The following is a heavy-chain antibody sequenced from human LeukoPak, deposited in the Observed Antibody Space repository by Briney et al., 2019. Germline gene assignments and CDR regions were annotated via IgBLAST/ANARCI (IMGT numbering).Heavy chain of an antibody. CDR1: GFPFTIYA. Sequence: GGSLRLSCAASGFPFTIYAMSWVRQAPGKGLEWVSSIGGSSTYYADSVKGRFTISRDNAKNSLYLQMNSLRAEDTAVYYCARDSRSPVLYYYYYMDVWGKGTTVTVSS. CDR2: IGGSST. D-gene: IGHD3-10*01. V-gene: IGHV3-48*04. J-gene: IGHJ6*03. CDR3: ARDSRSPVLYYYYYMDV.